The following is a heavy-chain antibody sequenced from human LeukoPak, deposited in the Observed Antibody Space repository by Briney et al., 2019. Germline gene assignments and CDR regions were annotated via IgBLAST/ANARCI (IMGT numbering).Heavy chain of an antibody. V-gene: IGHV1-2*02. CDR2: INPNSGGT. D-gene: IGHD3-10*01. CDR1: GYTFTGYY. Sequence: ASVKVSCRASGYTFTGYYIHWVRQAPGQGLECVGWINPNSGGTNYAQKFQGRVTMTRDTSISTAYMELSRLRSDDTAVYYCARGGSGSYFSWLDPWGQGTLVTVSS. J-gene: IGHJ5*02. CDR3: ARGGSGSYFSWLDP.